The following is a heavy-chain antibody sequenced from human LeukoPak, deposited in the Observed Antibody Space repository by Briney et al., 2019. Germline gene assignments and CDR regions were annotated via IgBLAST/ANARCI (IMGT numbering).Heavy chain of an antibody. CDR1: GGSISSYY. D-gene: IGHD3-3*01. J-gene: IGHJ4*02. CDR2: IYHSGST. CDR3: ARDTIFGDRGVPISDY. Sequence: SETLSLTCTVSGGSISSYYWSWIRQPPGKGLEWIGYIYHSGSTYYNPSLKSRVTISVDRSKNQFSLKLSSVTAADTAVYYCARDTIFGDRGVPISDYWGQGTLVTVSS. V-gene: IGHV4-59*12.